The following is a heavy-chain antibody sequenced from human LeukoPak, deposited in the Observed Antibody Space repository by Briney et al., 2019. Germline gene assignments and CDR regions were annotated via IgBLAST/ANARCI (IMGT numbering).Heavy chain of an antibody. V-gene: IGHV3-23*01. Sequence: PGGSLRLSCAASGFTFSTYVMIWVRQAAGKGLDWVSAISGCGDSTYCADAVKGQFPISRDNSKNTLYLQMNSLRAEDTAVYYCAKDYSSGLGFYYWGQGTLVTVSS. CDR1: GFTFSTYV. J-gene: IGHJ4*02. CDR3: AKDYSSGLGFYY. D-gene: IGHD6-19*01. CDR2: ISGCGDST.